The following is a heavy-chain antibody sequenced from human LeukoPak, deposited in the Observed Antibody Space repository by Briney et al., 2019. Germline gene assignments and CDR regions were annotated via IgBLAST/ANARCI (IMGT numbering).Heavy chain of an antibody. CDR1: GFTFSSYW. CDR3: AKAIYSSSRMDV. Sequence: GGSLRLSCAASGFTFSSYWMHWVRQVPGKGLEWVSAISGSGGSTYYADSVKGRFTISRDNSKNTLYLQMNSLRAEDTAVYYCAKAIYSSSRMDVWGQGTTVTVSS. D-gene: IGHD6-13*01. J-gene: IGHJ6*02. CDR2: ISGSGGST. V-gene: IGHV3-23*01.